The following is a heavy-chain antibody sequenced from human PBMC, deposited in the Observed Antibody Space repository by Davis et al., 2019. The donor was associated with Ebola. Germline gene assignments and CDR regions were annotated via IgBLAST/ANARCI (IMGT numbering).Heavy chain of an antibody. J-gene: IGHJ4*02. CDR1: GYTFTSYY. Sequence: ASVKVSCKASGYTFTSYYMHWVRQAPGQGLEWMGIINPSGGSTSYAQKFQGRVTMTRDTSTSTVYMELSSLRSDDTAVYYCARLDYSNYSRDYWGQGTLVTVSS. CDR2: INPSGGST. CDR3: ARLDYSNYSRDY. V-gene: IGHV1-46*01. D-gene: IGHD4-11*01.